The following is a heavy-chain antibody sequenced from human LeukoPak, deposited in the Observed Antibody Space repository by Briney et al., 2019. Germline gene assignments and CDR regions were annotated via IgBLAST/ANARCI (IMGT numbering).Heavy chain of an antibody. J-gene: IGHJ5*02. CDR3: AGNSNNWFDP. Sequence: SETLSLTCTVSGGSISSSSYYWGWIRQPPGTGLEWLGSIYYSGSTYYNPSLKSRVTISVDTSKNQFSLKLSSVTAADTAVYYCAGNSNNWFDPWGQGTLVTVSS. CDR1: GGSISSSSYY. D-gene: IGHD1-7*01. CDR2: IYYSGST. V-gene: IGHV4-39*01.